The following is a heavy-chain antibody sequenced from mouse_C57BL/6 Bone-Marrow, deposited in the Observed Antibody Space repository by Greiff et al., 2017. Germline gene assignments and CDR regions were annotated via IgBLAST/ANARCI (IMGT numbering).Heavy chain of an antibody. CDR1: GYTFTSYG. CDR2: IYPRSGNT. Sequence: VQLQQSGAELARPGASVKLSCKASGYTFTSYGISWVKQRTGQGLEWIGEIYPRSGNTYYNEKFKGKATLTADKSSSTAYMELRSLTSEDSAVYFCARSPTWGPFDYWGQGTTLTVSS. V-gene: IGHV1-81*01. CDR3: ARSPTWGPFDY. J-gene: IGHJ2*01.